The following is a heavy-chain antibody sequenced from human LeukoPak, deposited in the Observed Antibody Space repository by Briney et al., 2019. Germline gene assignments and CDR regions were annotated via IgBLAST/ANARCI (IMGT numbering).Heavy chain of an antibody. D-gene: IGHD3-10*01. CDR2: INSDGSSI. J-gene: IGHJ4*02. V-gene: IGHV3-74*01. CDR3: ATDPSGRVCDS. CDR1: GFSFSNYW. Sequence: GSLRLSCAASGFSFSNYWMHWVRQAPGKGLVWVSRINSDGSSISYADSVKGRFTISRDNAKNTLYLQMNSLRAEDTAVYYCATDPSGRVCDSWGQGTLGTVSA.